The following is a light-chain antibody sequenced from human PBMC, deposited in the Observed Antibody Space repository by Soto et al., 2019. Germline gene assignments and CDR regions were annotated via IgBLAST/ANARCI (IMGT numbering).Light chain of an antibody. CDR3: SSYTSDTTGV. CDR2: DGT. J-gene: IGLJ1*01. V-gene: IGLV2-14*03. CDR1: SSDVGGYNY. Sequence: QSALTQPASVSGSPGQSIAISCTGTSSDVGGYNYVSWYQQHPGKAPKLMIYDGTTRPSGVSNRFSGSKSGNTAALTISGLQAEDEADYYCSSYTSDTTGVFGTGTKVTVL.